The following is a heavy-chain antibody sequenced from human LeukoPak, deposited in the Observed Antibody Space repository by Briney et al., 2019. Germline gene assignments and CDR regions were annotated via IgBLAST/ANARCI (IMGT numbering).Heavy chain of an antibody. CDR2: IYPGDSDT. Sequence: GESLKISCKGSGYSFTSYWIGWVRQMPGKGLEWMGIIYPGDSDTRYSPSFQGQVTISADKSISTAYLQWSSLKASDTAMYYCARTESDFWSGYYKPQYYFDYWGQGTLVTVSS. CDR3: ARTESDFWSGYYKPQYYFDY. CDR1: GYSFTSYW. D-gene: IGHD3-3*01. J-gene: IGHJ4*02. V-gene: IGHV5-51*01.